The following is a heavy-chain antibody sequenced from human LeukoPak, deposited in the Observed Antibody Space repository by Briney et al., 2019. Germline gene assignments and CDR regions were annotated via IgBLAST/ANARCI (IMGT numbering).Heavy chain of an antibody. J-gene: IGHJ4*02. CDR2: IGNNGGGI. D-gene: IGHD7-27*01. Sequence: GGSLRLSCAASGFTFTSYTMYWVRQAPGKGLEWVSIIGNNGGGIHYADSVRGRFTVSRDNSKNTLYLQMNSLRAEDTAVYYCAKDGGLWVSAHWGDSWGRGTLVTVSS. CDR1: GFTFTSYT. V-gene: IGHV3-23*01. CDR3: AKDGGLWVSAHWGDS.